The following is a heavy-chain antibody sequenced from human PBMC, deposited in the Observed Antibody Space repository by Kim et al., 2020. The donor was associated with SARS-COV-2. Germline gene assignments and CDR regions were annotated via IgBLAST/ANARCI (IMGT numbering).Heavy chain of an antibody. Sequence: ASVKVSCKASGYTFTSYAMHWVRQAPGQRLEWMGWINAGNGNTKYSQKFQGRVTITRDTSASTAYMELSSLRSEDTAVYYCASSPSGWYPYYYYYGMDVWGQGTTVTVSS. V-gene: IGHV1-3*01. J-gene: IGHJ6*01. D-gene: IGHD6-19*01. CDR2: INAGNGNT. CDR1: GYTFTSYA. CDR3: ASSPSGWYPYYYYYGMDV.